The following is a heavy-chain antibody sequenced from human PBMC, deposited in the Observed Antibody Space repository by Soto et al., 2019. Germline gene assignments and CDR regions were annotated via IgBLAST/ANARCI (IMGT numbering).Heavy chain of an antibody. Sequence: GASVKVSCKASGYTFTSYYMHWVRQAPGQGLEWMGIINPSGGSTSYARKFQGRVTMTRDTSTSTVYMELSSLRSEDTGVYYCARVGYDYGDYNGMDVWGQGTTVTVSS. CDR1: GYTFTSYY. V-gene: IGHV1-46*01. CDR2: INPSGGST. CDR3: ARVGYDYGDYNGMDV. J-gene: IGHJ6*02. D-gene: IGHD4-17*01.